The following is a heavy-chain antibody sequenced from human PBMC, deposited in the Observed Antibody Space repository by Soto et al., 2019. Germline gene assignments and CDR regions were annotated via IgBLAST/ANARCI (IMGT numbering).Heavy chain of an antibody. J-gene: IGHJ5*02. D-gene: IGHD6-19*01. Sequence: SQTLSLTCGISAHSVSINSTAWNWMTPSPSRGLEWMRRTYYRSKWYNDYSVSVKSPITSNRDTSKNQFSLQLNSVTPEDTAVYYCARVTKYSSGWFRNTYNWFDPLHQVTMGT. CDR2: TYYRSKWYN. CDR3: ARVTKYSSGWFRNTYNWFDP. V-gene: IGHV6-1*01. CDR1: AHSVSINSTA.